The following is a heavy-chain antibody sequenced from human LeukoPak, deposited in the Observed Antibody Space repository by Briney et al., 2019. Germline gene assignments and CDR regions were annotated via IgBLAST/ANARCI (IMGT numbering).Heavy chain of an antibody. Sequence: GGSLRLSCAASGFTFSTYSMNWVRQAPGKGLEWVAVIWYDGSNKYYADSVKGRFTISRDNSKNTLDLKMNSLRAEDTAVYYCARDRSYDFWSGYSTPDYWGQGTLVTVSS. CDR2: IWYDGSNK. V-gene: IGHV3-33*08. J-gene: IGHJ4*02. CDR1: GFTFSTYS. CDR3: ARDRSYDFWSGYSTPDY. D-gene: IGHD3-3*01.